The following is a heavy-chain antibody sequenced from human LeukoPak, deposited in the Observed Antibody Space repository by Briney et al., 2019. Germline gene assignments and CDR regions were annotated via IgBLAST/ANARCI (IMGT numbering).Heavy chain of an antibody. D-gene: IGHD2-2*01. CDR3: ENEGLVCSSTSCHYLDS. V-gene: IGHV1-2*02. CDR1: GCSFTPCY. CDR2: SNSNSGDT. Sequence: ASVKVSCKASGCSFTPCYLHWVRQAPGQGLEWMGWSNSNSGDTNSEQKFQGRVTMTRDTSISTAYMELGGLRSDDTAVYYCENEGLVCSSTSCHYLDSWGQGTLVTVSS. J-gene: IGHJ4*02.